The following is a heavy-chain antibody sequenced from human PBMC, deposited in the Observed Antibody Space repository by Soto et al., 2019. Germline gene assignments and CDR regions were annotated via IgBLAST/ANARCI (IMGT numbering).Heavy chain of an antibody. D-gene: IGHD6-19*01. CDR2: IYPDDSDT. CDR3: ARHGLAVAMYYGMDV. J-gene: IGHJ6*02. V-gene: IGHV5-51*01. CDR1: GYSFTNYW. Sequence: LTISCKGSGYSFTNYWIGWVRQMPGKGLEWMGTIYPDDSDTRYSPAFQGQVTISADKSISTAYLQWSSLKASDTAMYYCARHGLAVAMYYGMDVWGQGTPVTVSS.